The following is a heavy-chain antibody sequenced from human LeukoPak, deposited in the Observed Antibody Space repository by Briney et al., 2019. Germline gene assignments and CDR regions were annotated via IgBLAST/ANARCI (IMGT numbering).Heavy chain of an antibody. CDR2: IRHDGSNK. J-gene: IGHJ4*02. Sequence: GGSLRLSCAASGFTFSSYGMHWVRQAPGKGLEGVAYIRHDGSNKYYADSVKGRFTISRDNSKNTLYLQMNSLRAEDTAVYYCAKAGVVIAGTFWSFDYWGQGTLVTVSS. V-gene: IGHV3-30*02. CDR3: AKAGVVIAGTFWSFDY. CDR1: GFTFSSYG. D-gene: IGHD6-13*01.